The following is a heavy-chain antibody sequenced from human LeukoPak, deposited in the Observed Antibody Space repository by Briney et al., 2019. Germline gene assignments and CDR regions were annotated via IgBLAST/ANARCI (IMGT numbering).Heavy chain of an antibody. CDR2: IYYSGST. V-gene: IGHV4-34*01. CDR3: ARIVVAGMYYYYYYMDV. D-gene: IGHD6-19*01. J-gene: IGHJ6*03. Sequence: PSETLSLTCAVYGGSFSGYYWSWIRQPPGKGLEWIGSIYYSGSTYYNPSLKSRVTISVDTSKNQFSLKLSSVTAADTAVYYCARIVVAGMYYYYYYMDVWGKGTTVTVSS. CDR1: GGSFSGYY.